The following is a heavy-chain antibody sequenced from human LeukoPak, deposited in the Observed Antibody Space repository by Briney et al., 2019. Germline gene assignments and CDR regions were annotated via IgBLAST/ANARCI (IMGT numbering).Heavy chain of an antibody. CDR1: GFTFDDYA. J-gene: IGHJ4*02. D-gene: IGHD6-13*01. CDR3: AKGLLYSSSWLYYFDY. CDR2: ISWNSGSI. Sequence: GRSLRLSCAASGFTFDDYAMLWVRQAPGKGLEGVAGISWNSGSIGYADSVKGRFTISRDNAKNSLYLQMNSLRAEDTALYYCAKGLLYSSSWLYYFDYWGQGTLVTVSS. V-gene: IGHV3-9*01.